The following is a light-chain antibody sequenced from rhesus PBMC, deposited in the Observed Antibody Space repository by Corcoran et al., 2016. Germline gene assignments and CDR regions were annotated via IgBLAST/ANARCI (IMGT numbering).Light chain of an antibody. Sequence: DIQMTQSPSSLPASVGDRVTVSCRASRGINKELSWYQRKPGKAPTLLISGASILQSGVSSRFSGSGSGTDYTLTISNLQPEEFAIYFCLQDYTTPFTFGPGTKLDI. CDR3: LQDYTTPFT. CDR1: RGINKE. V-gene: IGKV1-94*01. J-gene: IGKJ3*01. CDR2: GAS.